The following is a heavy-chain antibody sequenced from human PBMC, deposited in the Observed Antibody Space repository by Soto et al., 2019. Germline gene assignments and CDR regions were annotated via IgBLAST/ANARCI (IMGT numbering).Heavy chain of an antibody. Sequence: GGSLRLSCAASGFTFSSYSMNWVRQAPGKGLEWVSYISSSSSTIYYADSVKGRFTISRDNAKNSLYLQMNSLRDEDTVVYYCLFGYSYAQRLDYWGQGTLVTVSS. J-gene: IGHJ4*02. V-gene: IGHV3-48*02. CDR3: LFGYSYAQRLDY. CDR1: GFTFSSYS. CDR2: ISSSSSTI. D-gene: IGHD5-18*01.